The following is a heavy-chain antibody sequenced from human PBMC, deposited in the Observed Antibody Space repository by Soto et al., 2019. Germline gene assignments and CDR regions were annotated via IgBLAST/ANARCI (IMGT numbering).Heavy chain of an antibody. J-gene: IGHJ4*02. CDR2: MSGSGGST. V-gene: IGHV3-23*01. CDR3: AKIPSSGFYYGGRLHY. Sequence: GGSLRLSCAASGFTFSSYAMSWVRQAPGKGLEWVSAMSGSGGSTYYADSVKGRFTISRDNSKNTLFLQMNSLRAEDTAVYYCAKIPSSGFYYGGRLHYWGQGTLVTVSS. D-gene: IGHD3-22*01. CDR1: GFTFSSYA.